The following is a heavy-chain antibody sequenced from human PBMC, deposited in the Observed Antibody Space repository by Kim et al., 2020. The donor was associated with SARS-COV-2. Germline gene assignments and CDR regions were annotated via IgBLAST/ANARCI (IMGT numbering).Heavy chain of an antibody. CDR3: HEMGY. V-gene: IGHV3-66*02. J-gene: IGHJ4*02. Sequence: GGSLRLSCTASGLSFTINYMSWVRQAPGKGLEWVSVIYSGGNTYYADSVKGRFTISKDNSKNTLYLQMNSLRSEDTAVYFCHEMGYWGQGTLVTVSS. CDR2: IYSGGNT. CDR1: GLSFTINY.